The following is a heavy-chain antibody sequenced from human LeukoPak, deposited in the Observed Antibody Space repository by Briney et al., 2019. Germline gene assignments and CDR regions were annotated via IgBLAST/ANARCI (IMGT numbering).Heavy chain of an antibody. CDR2: IKQDGSEK. J-gene: IGHJ4*02. V-gene: IGHV3-7*01. CDR1: GFTFSSYW. D-gene: IGHD6-13*01. CDR3: ASPYRSTWSKTFHY. Sequence: PGGSLRLSCTASGFTFSSYWMSWVRQAPGKGLEWVANIKQDGSEKYYVDSVKGRFTISRDNAQNSLYLQMNSLRAEDTAVYYCASPYRSTWSKTFHYWGQGTRVTVSS.